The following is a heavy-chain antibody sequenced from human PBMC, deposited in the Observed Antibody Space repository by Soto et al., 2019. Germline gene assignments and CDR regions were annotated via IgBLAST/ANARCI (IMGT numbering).Heavy chain of an antibody. V-gene: IGHV3-23*01. Sequence: EVQLLESGGHLVQPGGSLRLSCAGSAFTFSSYAMSWVRQAAGKGLEWVSAISGSGDITYYADSVKGRFTISRDNSKDTLYRQMDSLRAEDTAIYYCAKDWRTTVASPEYFQHWGQGTLVTVSS. CDR3: AKDWRTTVASPEYFQH. CDR2: ISGSGDIT. D-gene: IGHD4-17*01. CDR1: AFTFSSYA. J-gene: IGHJ1*01.